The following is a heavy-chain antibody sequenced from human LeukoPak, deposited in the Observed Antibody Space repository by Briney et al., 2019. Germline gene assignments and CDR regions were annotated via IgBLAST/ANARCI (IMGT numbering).Heavy chain of an antibody. CDR1: GFSISIGYY. J-gene: IGHJ6*03. CDR2: IYQSGST. Sequence: SETLSLTCTVSGFSISIGYYWGWIRQPPGKGLEWIGSIYQSGSTYYNPSLQRRVTISVDTSKNQFSLKLSSVTAADTAVYYCARDGSVASYYYMDVWGKGTTVTVSS. D-gene: IGHD2-15*01. CDR3: ARDGSVASYYYMDV. V-gene: IGHV4-38-2*02.